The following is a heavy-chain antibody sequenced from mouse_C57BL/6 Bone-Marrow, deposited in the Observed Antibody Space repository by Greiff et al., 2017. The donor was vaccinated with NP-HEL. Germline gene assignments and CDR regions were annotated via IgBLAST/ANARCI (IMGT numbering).Heavy chain of an antibody. J-gene: IGHJ1*03. D-gene: IGHD2-3*01. Sequence: EVKLMESGGGLVQPGGSLSLSCAASGFTFTDYYMSWVRQPPGKALEWLGFIRNKANGYTTEYSASVKGRFTISRDNSQSILYLQMNALRAEDSATYYCARHDGYYGYFDVWGTGTTVTVSS. CDR2: IRNKANGYTT. CDR1: GFTFTDYY. V-gene: IGHV7-3*01. CDR3: ARHDGYYGYFDV.